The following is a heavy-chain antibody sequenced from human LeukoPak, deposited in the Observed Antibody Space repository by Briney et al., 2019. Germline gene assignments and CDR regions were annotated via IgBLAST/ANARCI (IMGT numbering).Heavy chain of an antibody. D-gene: IGHD2-2*01. V-gene: IGHV3-23*01. J-gene: IGHJ4*02. CDR2: IRGSGGSI. Sequence: GGSLRLSCAASGFTFSSYDMSWVRQAPGKGLEWVSAIRGSGGSIFYADSVKGRFTISRDNSKNTLTLQMNSLRAEDTAVYYCARAGHCSSTICYLDYWGQGTLVTVSS. CDR1: GFTFSSYD. CDR3: ARAGHCSSTICYLDY.